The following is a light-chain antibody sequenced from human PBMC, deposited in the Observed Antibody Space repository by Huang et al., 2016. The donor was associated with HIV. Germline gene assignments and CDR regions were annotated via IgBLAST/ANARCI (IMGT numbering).Light chain of an antibody. CDR2: GAI. V-gene: IGKV1-39*01. J-gene: IGKJ1*01. CDR1: QVISSY. Sequence: DIQMDQSPSSLSASVGDRVTITYRSSQVISSYLNWYQQKAGQAPKLLIYGAITLQTGVPSRFSGSGSGTDFTLTISPLQPEDFATYYCQQSYRTPVTFGQGTKVEIK. CDR3: QQSYRTPVT.